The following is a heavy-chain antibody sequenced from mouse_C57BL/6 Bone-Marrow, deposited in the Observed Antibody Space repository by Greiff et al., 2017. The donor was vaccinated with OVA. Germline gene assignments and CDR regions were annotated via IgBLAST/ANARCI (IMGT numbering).Heavy chain of an antibody. V-gene: IGHV14-2*01. CDR2: IDPEDGET. D-gene: IGHD1-1*01. CDR1: GFNIKDYY. CDR3: ASPGIGITTVEAHYFDY. Sequence: VQLQQSGAELVKPGASVKLSCTASGFNIKDYYMHWVKQRTEQGLEWIGRIDPEDGETKYAPKFQGKATITADTSSNTAYLQLSSLTSEDTAVYYWASPGIGITTVEAHYFDYWGQGTTLTVSS. J-gene: IGHJ2*01.